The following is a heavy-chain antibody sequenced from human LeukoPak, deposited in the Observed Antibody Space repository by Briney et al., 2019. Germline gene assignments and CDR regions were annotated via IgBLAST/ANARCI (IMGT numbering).Heavy chain of an antibody. CDR2: INHSGST. CDR1: GGSFSGYY. CDR3: ARTRSGWRSIRPYYFDY. D-gene: IGHD6-19*01. J-gene: IGHJ4*02. V-gene: IGHV4-34*01. Sequence: SETLSLTCAVYGGSFSGYYWSWIRQPPGKGLEWIGEINHSGSTNYNPSLKSRVTISVDTSKNQFSLKLSFVTAADTAVYYCARTRSGWRSIRPYYFDYWGQGTLVTVSS.